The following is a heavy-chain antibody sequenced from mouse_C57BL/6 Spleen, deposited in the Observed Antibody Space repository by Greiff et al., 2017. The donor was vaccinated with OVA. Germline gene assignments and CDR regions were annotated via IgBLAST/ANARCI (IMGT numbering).Heavy chain of an antibody. Sequence: EVKLQESVAELVRPGASVKLSCTASGFNIKNTYMHWVKQRPEQGLEWIGRIDPANGNTKYAPKFQGKATITADPSSNTAYLQLSSLTSEDTAIYYCARDSLITTVVAPFDYWGQGTTLTVSS. CDR3: ARDSLITTVVAPFDY. V-gene: IGHV14-3*01. J-gene: IGHJ2*01. D-gene: IGHD1-1*01. CDR2: IDPANGNT. CDR1: GFNIKNTY.